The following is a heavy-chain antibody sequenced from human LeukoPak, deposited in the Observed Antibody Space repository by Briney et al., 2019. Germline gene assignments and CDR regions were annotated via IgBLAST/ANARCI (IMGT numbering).Heavy chain of an antibody. CDR2: IYHSGST. D-gene: IGHD5-12*01. J-gene: IGHJ4*02. CDR1: GGSISSGGYS. Sequence: SQTLSLTCAVSGGSISSGGYSWSWIRQPPGKGLEWIGYIYHSGSTYYNPSLKSRVTISVDRSKNRFSLKLSSVTAADTAVYYCARVEGYSGYDWALDYWGQGTLVTVSS. CDR3: ARVEGYSGYDWALDY. V-gene: IGHV4-30-2*01.